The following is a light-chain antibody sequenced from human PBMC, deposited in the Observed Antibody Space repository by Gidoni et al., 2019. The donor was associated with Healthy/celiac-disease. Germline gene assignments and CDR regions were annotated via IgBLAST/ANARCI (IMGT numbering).Light chain of an antibody. CDR1: QSISSY. V-gene: IGKV1-39*01. CDR3: QQSYSTLFT. J-gene: IGKJ3*01. CDR2: AAS. Sequence: DIQMTQSPSSLSASVGDRVTITCRASQSISSYLNWYQQKPGKAPKLLIYAASSLQSGVPSRFSSSGSGTDFTLTISSLQPEDFATYYCQQSYSTLFTFGPGTKVEIK.